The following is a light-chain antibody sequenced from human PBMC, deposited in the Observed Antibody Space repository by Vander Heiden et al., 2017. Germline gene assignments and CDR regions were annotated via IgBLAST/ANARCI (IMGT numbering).Light chain of an antibody. Sequence: SALTPPASVSGSPGPSITFPCTGTSSDVGGYNDVSWYQQHPGKAPKLMIYDVSNRPSGVSNRFSGSKSGNTASLTISGLQAEDEADYYCSSYTSSSIYVVFGGGTKLTVL. J-gene: IGLJ2*01. CDR2: DVS. CDR1: SSDVGGYND. CDR3: SSYTSSSIYVV. V-gene: IGLV2-14*03.